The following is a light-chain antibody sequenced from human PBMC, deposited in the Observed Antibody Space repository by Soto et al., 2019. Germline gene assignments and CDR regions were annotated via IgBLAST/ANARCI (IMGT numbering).Light chain of an antibody. CDR3: QHYNSYPFT. CDR1: QSVSNS. J-gene: IGKJ2*01. CDR2: DAS. Sequence: DIQMTQSPSTLSASVGDRVTITCRASQSVSNSLAWSHQKPGRAPKLLIYDASNLESGVPSRFSGSGSGIEFTLPVDGLQPDDLATYYCQHYNSYPFTFGQGTKLEI. V-gene: IGKV1-5*01.